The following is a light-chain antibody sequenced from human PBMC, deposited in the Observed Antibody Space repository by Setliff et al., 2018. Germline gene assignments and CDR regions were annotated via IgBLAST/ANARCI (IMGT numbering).Light chain of an antibody. Sequence: QSALTQPASVSGSPGQSITLSCSGTSSDVGSYDLVSWYQQHPGKAPKLIIYAVSDRPSGVSNRFSGSKSGNTASLTISGLQTEDEADYYCGSYTSSTTRVFGGGTKVTVL. CDR2: AVS. V-gene: IGLV2-14*03. CDR3: GSYTSSTTRV. CDR1: SSDVGSYDL. J-gene: IGLJ3*02.